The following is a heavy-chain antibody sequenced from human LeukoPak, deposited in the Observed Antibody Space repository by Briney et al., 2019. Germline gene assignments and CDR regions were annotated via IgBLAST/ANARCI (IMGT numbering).Heavy chain of an antibody. CDR3: ARTLHPVMVRGPIPI. V-gene: IGHV3-21*01. Sequence: PGGSLRLSCAASGFTFSSYSVNWVRQAPGKGLEWVSSISSSSSYIYYADSVKGRFTISRDNAKNSLYLQMNSLRAEDTAVYYCARTLHPVMVRGPIPIWGQGTMVTVSS. CDR2: ISSSSSYI. CDR1: GFTFSSYS. D-gene: IGHD3-10*01. J-gene: IGHJ3*02.